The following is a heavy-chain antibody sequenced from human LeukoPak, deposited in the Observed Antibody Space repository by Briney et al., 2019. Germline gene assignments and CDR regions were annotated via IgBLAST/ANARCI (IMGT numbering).Heavy chain of an antibody. V-gene: IGHV3-30*04. Sequence: GGSLRLSCVASVFNFSNYAMHWVRQAPGKGLEWVAVISYDGSEKYYAESVKGRFTISRDNSKNTLPLQMSSLKAEDTAVFYCARSGSSGWVYYYNYMDVWGKGTTVTVSS. CDR1: VFNFSNYA. CDR3: ARSGSSGWVYYYNYMDV. CDR2: ISYDGSEK. J-gene: IGHJ6*03. D-gene: IGHD6-19*01.